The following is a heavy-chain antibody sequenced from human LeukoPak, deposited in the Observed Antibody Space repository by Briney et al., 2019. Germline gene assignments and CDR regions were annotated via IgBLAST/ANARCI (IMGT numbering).Heavy chain of an antibody. CDR3: ATLWFGELHVIYYFDY. J-gene: IGHJ4*02. CDR1: GGSISSSSYY. V-gene: IGHV4-39*01. CDR2: IYYSGST. Sequence: SETLSLTCTVSGGSISSSSYYWGWIRQPPGKGLEWIGSIYYSGSTYYNPSLKSRVTISVDTSKNQFSLKLSSVTAADTAVYYCATLWFGELHVIYYFDYWGQGTLVTVSS. D-gene: IGHD3-10*01.